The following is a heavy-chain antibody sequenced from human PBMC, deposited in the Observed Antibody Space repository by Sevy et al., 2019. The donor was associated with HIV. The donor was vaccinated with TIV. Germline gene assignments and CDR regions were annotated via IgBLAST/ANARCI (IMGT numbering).Heavy chain of an antibody. J-gene: IGHJ3*02. V-gene: IGHV3-33*01. CDR3: ARSLADTDAFDI. CDR1: GFTFSSYG. CDR2: IWYDRSNK. Sequence: GGSQRLSCAASGFTFSSYGMHWVRQAPGKGLEWVAVIWYDRSNKYYADSVKGRFTISRDNSKNTLYLQMNSLRAEDTAVYYCARSLADTDAFDIWGQGTMVTVSS. D-gene: IGHD6-25*01.